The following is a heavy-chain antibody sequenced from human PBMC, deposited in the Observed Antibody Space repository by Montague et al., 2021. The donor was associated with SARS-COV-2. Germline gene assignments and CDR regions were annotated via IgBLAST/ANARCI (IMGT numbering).Heavy chain of an antibody. CDR1: GGSISSYY. V-gene: IGHV4-59*13. CDR3: ARGSDY. Sequence: SETLSLTCTVSGGSISSYYWSWIRQPPGKGLEWIGYIYYSGSTNYNPSLKSRVTISVDTSKNQFSLKLSSVTAAGTAVYYCARGSDYWGQGTLVTVSS. CDR2: IYYSGST. J-gene: IGHJ4*02.